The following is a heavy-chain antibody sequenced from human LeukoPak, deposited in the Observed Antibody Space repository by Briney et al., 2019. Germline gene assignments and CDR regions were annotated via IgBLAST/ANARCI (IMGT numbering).Heavy chain of an antibody. CDR2: ITWNSDSR. CDR3: AKDRGGGGFNFFDF. J-gene: IGHJ4*02. Sequence: PGGSLRLSCAASGFNFGAYAMHWVRQPPGKGPEWVSRITWNSDSRVYADSVQGRFAISRDNAKNSLYLQMNSLRAEDTAFYYCAKDRGGGGFNFFDFWGQGTLVTVSS. CDR1: GFNFGAYA. D-gene: IGHD3-10*01. V-gene: IGHV3-9*01.